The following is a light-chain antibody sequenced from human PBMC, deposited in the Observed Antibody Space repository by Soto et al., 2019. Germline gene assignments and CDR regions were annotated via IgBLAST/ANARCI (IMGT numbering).Light chain of an antibody. Sequence: DIQMTQSPSTLSASVGDRVTITCRASQSISNFLAWYQRRPGKAPKLLIYTASGLERGVPSRFIGGGSGTDFTLTISSLQPDDFATYFCQHYYTYPITFGGGTKVEIK. J-gene: IGKJ4*01. V-gene: IGKV1-5*03. CDR3: QHYYTYPIT. CDR2: TAS. CDR1: QSISNF.